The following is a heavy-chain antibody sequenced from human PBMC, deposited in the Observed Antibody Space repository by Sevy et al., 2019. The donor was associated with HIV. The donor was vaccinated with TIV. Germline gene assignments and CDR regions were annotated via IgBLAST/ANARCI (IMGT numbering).Heavy chain of an antibody. CDR2: INPTGGST. Sequence: ASVKVSRKASGYTFNNYYMHWVRHAPGQGLEWMGIINPTGGSTSYAQKFQGRVTITRDTSTSTVYMELSSLRSEDTAVYYCARDLTIFGVIPDYWGQGTLVTVSS. V-gene: IGHV1-46*02. J-gene: IGHJ4*02. CDR1: GYTFNNYY. CDR3: ARDLTIFGVIPDY. D-gene: IGHD3-3*01.